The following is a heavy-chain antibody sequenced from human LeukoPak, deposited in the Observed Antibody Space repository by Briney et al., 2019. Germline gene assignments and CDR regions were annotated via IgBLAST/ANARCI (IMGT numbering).Heavy chain of an antibody. Sequence: PGGSLRLSCAASGFTFSSYAMNWVRQAPGKGLEWVSTISGSGDNTYYADSVKGRFTISRDNSKNTLYVQVNSLRAEDTAVYYCAKKRGSNYGDFDYWGQGTLVTVSS. V-gene: IGHV3-23*01. CDR3: AKKRGSNYGDFDY. CDR1: GFTFSSYA. J-gene: IGHJ4*02. CDR2: ISGSGDNT. D-gene: IGHD5-18*01.